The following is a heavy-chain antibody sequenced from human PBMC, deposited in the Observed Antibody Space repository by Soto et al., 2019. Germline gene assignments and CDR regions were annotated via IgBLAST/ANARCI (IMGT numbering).Heavy chain of an antibody. CDR2: IYHSGTT. D-gene: IGHD4-17*01. V-gene: IGHV4-30-2*01. CDR1: GGSISSGGYS. J-gene: IGHJ6*02. CDR3: ARAHYGDYGYGMDV. Sequence: SQTLSLTCTVSGGSISSGGYSWSWIRQPPGKGLEWIGYIYHSGTTYYNPSLKSRVTISVDRSKNQFSLKLSSVTAADTAVYYCARAHYGDYGYGMDVWGQGTTVTVSS.